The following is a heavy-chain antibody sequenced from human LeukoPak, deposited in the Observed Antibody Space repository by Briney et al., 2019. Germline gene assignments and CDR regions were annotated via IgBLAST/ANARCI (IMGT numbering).Heavy chain of an antibody. V-gene: IGHV4-34*01. CDR2: INHSGST. Sequence: PSETLSLTCAVYGGSFSGYYWSWIRQPPGKGLEWIGEINHSGSTNYNPSLKSRVTISVDTSKNQFSLKLSSVTAADTAVYYCARGSTDWLYRGPFYYWGQGTLVTVSS. CDR3: ARGSTDWLYRGPFYY. CDR1: GGSFSGYY. J-gene: IGHJ4*02. D-gene: IGHD3-9*01.